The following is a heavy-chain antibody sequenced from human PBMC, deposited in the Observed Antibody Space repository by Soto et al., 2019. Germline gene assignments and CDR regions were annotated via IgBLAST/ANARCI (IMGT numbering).Heavy chain of an antibody. D-gene: IGHD3-9*01. CDR3: ASSGETAGYSRVYYYYGMDV. V-gene: IGHV1-3*01. J-gene: IGHJ6*02. CDR1: GYTFTSYA. CDR2: INAGNGNT. Sequence: ASLKVSCKASGYTFTSYAMHWVRQAPGQRLEWMGWINAGNGNTKYSQKFQGRVTITRDTSASTAYMELSSLRSEDTAVYYCASSGETAGYSRVYYYYGMDVWGQGTTVTVSS.